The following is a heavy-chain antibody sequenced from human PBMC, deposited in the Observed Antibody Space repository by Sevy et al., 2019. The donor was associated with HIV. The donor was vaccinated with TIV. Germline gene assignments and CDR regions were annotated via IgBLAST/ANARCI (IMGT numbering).Heavy chain of an antibody. CDR2: ISGSGGST. CDR1: GFTFSSYA. CDR3: AKVVVVPAAMAGGGEMDV. V-gene: IGHV3-23*01. J-gene: IGHJ6*04. D-gene: IGHD2-2*01. Sequence: GGSLRLSCAASGFTFSSYAMSWVRQAPGKGLEWVSAISGSGGSTYYADSVKGRFTISRDNSKNTLYLQMNSLRAEDTAVYHCAKVVVVPAAMAGGGEMDVWGKGTTVTVSS.